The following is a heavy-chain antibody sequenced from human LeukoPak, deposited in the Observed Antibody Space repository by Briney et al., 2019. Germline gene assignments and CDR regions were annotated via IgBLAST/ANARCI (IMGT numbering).Heavy chain of an antibody. J-gene: IGHJ4*02. V-gene: IGHV3-23*01. D-gene: IGHD5-24*01. CDR3: ARAPEMSTIMYYFDY. CDR1: GFTFSSYA. Sequence: QPGGSLRLSCAASGFTFSSYAMSWVRQAPGKGLERVSAISGSGGSTYYADSVKGRFTISRDNSKNTLYLQMNSLRAEDTAVYYCARAPEMSTIMYYFDYWGQGTLVTVSS. CDR2: ISGSGGST.